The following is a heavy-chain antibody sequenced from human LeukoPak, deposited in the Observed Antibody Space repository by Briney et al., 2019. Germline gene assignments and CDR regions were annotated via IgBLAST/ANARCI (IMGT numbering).Heavy chain of an antibody. V-gene: IGHV4-4*02. Sequence: SETLSLTCDVSGGSVTSTNWWTWVRQPPGKGLEWIGEVHLDGRTNYNPSLKSRLIMSVDLPENHISLKLTTVTAADTAVYYRARQCLGYGSGSYWFSGDCKHAYFDYWGQGTLVTVSS. CDR1: GGSVTSTNW. J-gene: IGHJ4*02. D-gene: IGHD3-10*01. CDR2: VHLDGRT. CDR3: ARQCLGYGSGSYWFSGDCKHAYFDY.